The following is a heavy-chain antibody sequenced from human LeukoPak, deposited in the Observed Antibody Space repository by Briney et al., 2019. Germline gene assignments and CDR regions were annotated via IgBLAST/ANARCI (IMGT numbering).Heavy chain of an antibody. D-gene: IGHD3-10*02. V-gene: IGHV3-30*02. J-gene: IGHJ3*02. Sequence: GGSLRLSCAASGFTFSSYGMHWVRQAPGKGLEWVAFIRYDGSNKYYADSVKGRLTISRDNSKNTLYLQMNSLRAEDTAVYYCAKFFTGEYVRAFNIWGQGTMVTVSS. CDR2: IRYDGSNK. CDR3: AKFFTGEYVRAFNI. CDR1: GFTFSSYG.